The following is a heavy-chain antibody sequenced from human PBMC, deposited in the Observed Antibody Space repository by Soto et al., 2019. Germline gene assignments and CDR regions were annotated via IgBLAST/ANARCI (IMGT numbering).Heavy chain of an antibody. J-gene: IGHJ5*02. CDR1: GGSISSSSYY. CDR3: ARHGSGSYYNNWFDP. CDR2: IYYSGST. Sequence: QLQLQESGPGLVKPSETLSLTCTVSGGSISSSSYYWGWIRQPPGKGLEWIGSIYYSGSTYYNPSLKSRVTISVDTSQNQFSLKLNSVTAADTAVYYCARHGSGSYYNNWFDPWGQGTLVTVSS. V-gene: IGHV4-39*01. D-gene: IGHD3-10*01.